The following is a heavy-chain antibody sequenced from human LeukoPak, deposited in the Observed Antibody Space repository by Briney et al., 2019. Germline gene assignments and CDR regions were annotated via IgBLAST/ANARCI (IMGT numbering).Heavy chain of an antibody. CDR2: IHPSGGST. CDR3: ARSSTVTAARWHFDL. Sequence: ASVKVSCKASGYTFTNYYIHWVRQAPGQGLEWMGKIHPSGGSTSYPQNFQGRVTMIRDTSTGTVYMELSSLRSADTAVYFCARSSTVTAARWHFDLWGRGTLVTVSS. D-gene: IGHD4-17*01. J-gene: IGHJ2*01. V-gene: IGHV1-46*01. CDR1: GYTFTNYY.